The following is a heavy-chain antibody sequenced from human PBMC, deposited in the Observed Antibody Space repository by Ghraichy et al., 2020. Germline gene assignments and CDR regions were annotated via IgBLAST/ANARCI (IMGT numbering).Heavy chain of an antibody. V-gene: IGHV4-34*01. CDR1: GGSFSGYY. Sequence: SETLSLTCAVYGGSFSGYYWSWIRQPPGKGLEWIGEINHSGSTNYNPSLKSRVTISVDTSKNQFSLKLSSVTAADTAVYYCARGPEVLEWLIRFDPWGQGTLVTVSS. CDR2: INHSGST. D-gene: IGHD3-3*01. J-gene: IGHJ5*02. CDR3: ARGPEVLEWLIRFDP.